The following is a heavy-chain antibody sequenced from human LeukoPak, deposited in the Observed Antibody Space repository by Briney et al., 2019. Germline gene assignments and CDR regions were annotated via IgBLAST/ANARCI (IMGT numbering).Heavy chain of an antibody. Sequence: PGGSLRLSCAASGFTFSTSAMNWVRQAPGKGLEWVSGISLTEGSTYYAESVKGRFTISRDNAKNSLYLQMNSLRAEDTAMYYCARDQRVIGYYYMDVWGKGTTVTVSS. CDR2: ISLTEGST. V-gene: IGHV3-23*01. CDR3: ARDQRVIGYYYMDV. D-gene: IGHD2/OR15-2a*01. CDR1: GFTFSTSA. J-gene: IGHJ6*03.